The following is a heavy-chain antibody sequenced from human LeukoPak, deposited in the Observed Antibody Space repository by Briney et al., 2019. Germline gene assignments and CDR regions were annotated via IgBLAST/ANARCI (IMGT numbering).Heavy chain of an antibody. Sequence: SETLSLTCAVYGGSFSGYYWSWIRQPPGKGLEWIGEINHSGSTNYNPSLKSRVTISVDTSKNQFSLKLSSVTAADTAVYYCARGPSITMVRGVTSTHYYYYGMDVWGQGTTVTVSS. V-gene: IGHV4-34*01. J-gene: IGHJ6*02. CDR2: INHSGST. D-gene: IGHD3-10*01. CDR3: ARGPSITMVRGVTSTHYYYYGMDV. CDR1: GGSFSGYY.